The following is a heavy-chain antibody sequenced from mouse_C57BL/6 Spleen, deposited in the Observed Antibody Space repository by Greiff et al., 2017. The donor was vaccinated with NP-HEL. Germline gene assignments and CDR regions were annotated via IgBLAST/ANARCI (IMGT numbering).Heavy chain of an antibody. D-gene: IGHD2-4*01. CDR2: IWTGGGT. V-gene: IGHV2-9-1*01. CDR1: GFSLTSYA. CDR3: ARTEGYYDYPYFDY. Sequence: QVQLQQSGPGLVAPSQSLSITCTVSGFSLTSYAISWVRQPPGKGLEWLGVIWTGGGTNYNSALKSRLSISKDNSKSQVFLKMNSLQTDDTARYYCARTEGYYDYPYFDYWGQGTTLTVSS. J-gene: IGHJ2*01.